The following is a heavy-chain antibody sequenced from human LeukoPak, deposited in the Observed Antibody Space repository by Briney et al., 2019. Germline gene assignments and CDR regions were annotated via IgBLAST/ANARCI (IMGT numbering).Heavy chain of an antibody. Sequence: ASVKVSCKASGYNFNTYGISWVRQAPGQGLEWMGWISSSTGNTKYAQKLQDRVTMTTDTSTSTAYLYLRNLRSDDTAVYYCARGFNYYDNSGYYQYYFDYWGQGTLVTVSS. CDR2: ISSSTGNT. J-gene: IGHJ4*02. V-gene: IGHV1-18*01. CDR1: GYNFNTYG. CDR3: ARGFNYYDNSGYYQYYFDY. D-gene: IGHD3-22*01.